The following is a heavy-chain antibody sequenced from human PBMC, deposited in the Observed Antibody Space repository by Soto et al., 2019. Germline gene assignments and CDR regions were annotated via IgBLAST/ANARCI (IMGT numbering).Heavy chain of an antibody. CDR1: GFTFSSYG. CDR3: AKDYYYDSSGSPPGIFDY. Sequence: GGSLRLSCAASGFTFSSYGMHWVRQAPGKGLEWVAVISYDGSNKYYADSVKGRFTISRDNSKNTLYLQMNSLRAEDTAVYYCAKDYYYDSSGSPPGIFDYWGQGTLVTVSS. D-gene: IGHD3-22*01. V-gene: IGHV3-30*18. CDR2: ISYDGSNK. J-gene: IGHJ4*02.